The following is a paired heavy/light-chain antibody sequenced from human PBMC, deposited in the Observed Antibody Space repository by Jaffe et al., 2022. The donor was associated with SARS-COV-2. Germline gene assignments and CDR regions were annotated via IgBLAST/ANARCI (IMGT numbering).Light chain of an antibody. CDR1: SGSVSTTSF. Sequence: QTVVTQEPSFSVSPGGSVTLTCGLTSGSVSTTSFPSWYQQTPGQAPRTLIYSANTRSSGVPDRFSGSILGNKAALTITGAQADDESHYYCVLYMGRGIWMFGGGTKLTVL. CDR3: VLYMGRGIWM. J-gene: IGLJ3*02. CDR2: SAN. V-gene: IGLV8-61*01.
Heavy chain of an antibody. Sequence: QVQLVESGGGVVQPGTSLRLSCAASGFTFSVYAMHWVRQAPGKGLEWVALISYDGSDKYYADSVKRRFTISRDNSKKTLFLQMSSLRAEDTATYYCANRGEDGAANYLGNWGQGTLVTVSS. D-gene: IGHD4-17*01. CDR1: GFTFSVYA. CDR3: ANRGEDGAANYLGN. V-gene: IGHV3-33*08. CDR2: ISYDGSDK. J-gene: IGHJ4*02.